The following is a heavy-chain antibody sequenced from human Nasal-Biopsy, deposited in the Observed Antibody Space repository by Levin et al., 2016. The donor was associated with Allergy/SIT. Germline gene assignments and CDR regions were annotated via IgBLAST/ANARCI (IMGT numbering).Heavy chain of an antibody. D-gene: IGHD5-12*01. CDR2: LYSHYYT. CDR1: GFTVANND. CDR3: VRGRALVAAKGNFFDI. Sequence: GGSLRLSCAASGFTVANNDMSWVRQAPGKSLEWISTLYSHYYTHYAGLVQGRFTISRDTSLNTLYLQMDSLRDDDTAMYYCVRGRALVAAKGNFFDIWGQGTRVTVSS. J-gene: IGHJ4*02. V-gene: IGHV3-53*01.